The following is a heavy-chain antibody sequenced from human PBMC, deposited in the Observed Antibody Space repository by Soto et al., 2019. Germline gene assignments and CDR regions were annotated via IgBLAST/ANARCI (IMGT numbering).Heavy chain of an antibody. CDR2: TYYRSSGYN. CDR1: VDSVSSNRSA. V-gene: IGHV6-1*01. J-gene: IGHJ5*02. CDR3: ARDRCSSTSCPDGWFDP. Sequence: VSLACAMAVDSVSSNRSAGNGIRQSPSIGLEWLGRTYYRSSGYNDYAVSVKSRITINPDTSKNQFSLQLNSVTPEDTAVYYCARDRCSSTSCPDGWFDPWGQGTLVTVSS. D-gene: IGHD2-2*01.